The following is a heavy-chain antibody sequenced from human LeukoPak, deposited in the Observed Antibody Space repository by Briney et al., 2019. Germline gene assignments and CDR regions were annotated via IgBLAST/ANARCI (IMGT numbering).Heavy chain of an antibody. Sequence: SETLSLTCTVSGGSIRSHHWTWIRQAPGKRLEWIGYTFYTGATYYSPSLRSRVTISIDTSKNQFSLKVTSVTTADTAVYYCAKRDRGGWFDPWGQGTLVTVSS. CDR3: AKRDRGGWFDP. D-gene: IGHD1-1*01. CDR2: TFYTGAT. CDR1: GGSIRSHH. J-gene: IGHJ5*02. V-gene: IGHV4-59*11.